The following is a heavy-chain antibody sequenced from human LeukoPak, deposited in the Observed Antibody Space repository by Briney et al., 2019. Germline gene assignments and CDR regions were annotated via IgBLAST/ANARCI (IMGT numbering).Heavy chain of an antibody. J-gene: IGHJ3*02. V-gene: IGHV3-23*01. CDR1: GFTFSSYA. D-gene: IGHD2-2*01. Sequence: GGSLRLSCAASGFTFSSYAMSWVRQAPGKGLEWVSAISGSGGSTYYADSVKGRFTISRDNSTNPLYLQMNSLRAEDTAVYYCAKALGVVPAAMDAFDIWGQGTMVTVSS. CDR3: AKALGVVPAAMDAFDI. CDR2: ISGSGGST.